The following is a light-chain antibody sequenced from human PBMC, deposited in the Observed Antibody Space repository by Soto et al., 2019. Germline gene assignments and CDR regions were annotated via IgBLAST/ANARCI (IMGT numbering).Light chain of an antibody. CDR2: QAS. CDR1: QSISTW. Sequence: DIQMTQSPSTLSASVGDRVTITCRASQSISTWLAWYQQKPGKAPQVLIYQASSLQSGVPSRFSGSGSGTEFTLPISSLQPDDFSTYYCQQYYTSSWTFGQGTKVEI. CDR3: QQYYTSSWT. V-gene: IGKV1-5*03. J-gene: IGKJ1*01.